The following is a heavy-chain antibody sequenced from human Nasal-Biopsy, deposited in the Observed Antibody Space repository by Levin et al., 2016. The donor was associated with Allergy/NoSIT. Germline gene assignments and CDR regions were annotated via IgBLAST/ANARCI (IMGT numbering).Heavy chain of an antibody. V-gene: IGHV3-15*07. CDR3: ATEGGYLVKRFDF. CDR1: GFTFSDVS. J-gene: IGHJ4*02. CDR2: IKRRSDGGTP. D-gene: IGHD5-18*01. Sequence: GGSLRLSCVASGFTFSDVSMNWVRQAPGKGLEWVGRIKRRSDGGTPDYGAPLRGRFTISRDDSKNTLYLQIDSLQSEDTAVYYCATEGGYLVKRFDFWGQGALVTVSS.